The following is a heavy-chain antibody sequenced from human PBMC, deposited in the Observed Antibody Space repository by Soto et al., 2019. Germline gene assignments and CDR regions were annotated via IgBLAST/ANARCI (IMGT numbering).Heavy chain of an antibody. CDR2: IWYDGSNK. CDR3: ARDRESGLDSSSWPYYYYYGMDV. CDR1: GFTFSSYG. V-gene: IGHV3-33*01. D-gene: IGHD6-13*01. Sequence: QVQLVESGGGVVQPGRSLRLSCAASGFTFSSYGMHWVRQAPGKGLEWVAVIWYDGSNKYYADSVKGRFTISRDNSKNPLYLQMNSLRAEDTAVYYCARDRESGLDSSSWPYYYYYGMDVWGQGTTVTVSS. J-gene: IGHJ6*02.